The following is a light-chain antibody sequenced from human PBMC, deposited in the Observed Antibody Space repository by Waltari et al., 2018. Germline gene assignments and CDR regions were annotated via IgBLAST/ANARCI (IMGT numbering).Light chain of an antibody. CDR2: DAS. CDR1: QSSGPW. J-gene: IGKJ1*01. V-gene: IGKV1-5*01. Sequence: DIHMTQSPSTLSASVGDRVTITCRASQSSGPWVAWYQLKPVKAPKLLSYDASSLESGVPLRFSGSGSGTEFTLTISSLQPDDFATYYCHQHKTHWTFGQGTKVEIK. CDR3: HQHKTHWT.